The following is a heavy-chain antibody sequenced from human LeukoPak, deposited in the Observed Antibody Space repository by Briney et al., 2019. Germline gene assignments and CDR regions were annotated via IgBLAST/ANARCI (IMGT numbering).Heavy chain of an antibody. CDR1: GFTFNRSW. D-gene: IGHD6-13*01. J-gene: IGHJ4*02. CDR2: VTRDGSGT. Sequence: PGGSLRLSCAASGFTFNRSWMSWVRQAPGKGLEWVATVTRDGSGTEYINSVRGRFTISRDNAKNSVYLQMNSLRAEDTAVYFCVTEYWYRFDYWGQGLLLTVSS. CDR3: VTEYWYRFDY. V-gene: IGHV3-7*01.